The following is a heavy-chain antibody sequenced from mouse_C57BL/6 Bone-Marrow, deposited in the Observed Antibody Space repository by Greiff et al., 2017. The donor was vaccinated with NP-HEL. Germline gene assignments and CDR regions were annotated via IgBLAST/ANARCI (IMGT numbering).Heavy chain of an antibody. J-gene: IGHJ1*03. D-gene: IGHD4-1*01. CDR2: IDPETGGT. CDR3: TRGGTGTGYFDV. CDR1: GYTFTDYE. V-gene: IGHV1-15*01. Sequence: VKLMESGAELVRPGASVTLSCKASGYTFTDYEMHWVKQTPVHGLEWIGAIDPETGGTAYNQKFKGKAILTADKSSSTAYMELRSLTSEDSAVYYCTRGGTGTGYFDVWGTGTTVTVSS.